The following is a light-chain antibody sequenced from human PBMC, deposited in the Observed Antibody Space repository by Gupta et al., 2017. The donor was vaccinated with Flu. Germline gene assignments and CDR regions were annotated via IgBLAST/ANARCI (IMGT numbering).Light chain of an antibody. V-gene: IGKV4-1*01. CDR1: QSVLYSSNNKHS. CDR3: QQYYTTPFT. Sequence: DIVMTQSPDSLAVSLGERATINCKSSQSVLYSSNNKHSLVWYQQKPGQPPKLRIYWASIRESGVPDRFSGSGSGTDFTLTISSLQAEDVAVYYCQQYYTTPFTFGPGTKVEIK. J-gene: IGKJ3*01. CDR2: WAS.